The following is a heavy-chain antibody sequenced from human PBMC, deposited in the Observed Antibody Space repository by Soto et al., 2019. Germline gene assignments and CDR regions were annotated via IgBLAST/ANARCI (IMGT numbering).Heavy chain of an antibody. CDR1: GGTFSSYA. V-gene: IGHV1-69*01. Sequence: QVQLVQSGAEVKKPGSSVKVSCKASGGTFSSYAISWVRQAPGQGLEWMGGIIPIFGTANYAQKFQGRVTITADESTSTAYMELSSLRSEDTAVYYCARDYYGSWSYYHPFDYWGQGTLVTVSS. CDR3: ARDYYGSWSYYHPFDY. CDR2: IIPIFGTA. J-gene: IGHJ4*02. D-gene: IGHD3-10*01.